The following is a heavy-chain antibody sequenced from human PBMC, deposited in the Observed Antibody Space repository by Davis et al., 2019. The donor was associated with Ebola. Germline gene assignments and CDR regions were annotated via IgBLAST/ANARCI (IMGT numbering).Heavy chain of an antibody. CDR3: ARLEVGPKTIDV. J-gene: IGHJ4*02. Sequence: MPSETLSLTCSVSGGSISSTNFYWGWIRRPPGKGLDRIGSMYYSGSTHYKPSLKSRVSISVDTSKNQLSLKLTSVTAADTAVYYCARLEVGPKTIDVWGQGTLVTVSS. V-gene: IGHV4-39*01. CDR1: GGSISSTNFY. CDR2: MYYSGST. D-gene: IGHD1-26*01.